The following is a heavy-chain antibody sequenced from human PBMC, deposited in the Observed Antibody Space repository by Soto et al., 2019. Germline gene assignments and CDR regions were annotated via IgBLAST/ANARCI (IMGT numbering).Heavy chain of an antibody. V-gene: IGHV1-18*01. J-gene: IGHJ6*03. Sequence: QDQLVQSGAEVKKPGASVTVSCKASGYSFTNYGITWVRQAPGQGLEWLGWSSAFNGNTHYAQKVQGRVTMTTDASTSTAYMELRSLRSDDTAVYYCARDRGVAPPVAGNTHYYYYMDVWGKGTTVTVSS. CDR3: ARDRGVAPPVAGNTHYYYYMDV. CDR1: GYSFTNYG. CDR2: SSAFNGNT. D-gene: IGHD6-19*01.